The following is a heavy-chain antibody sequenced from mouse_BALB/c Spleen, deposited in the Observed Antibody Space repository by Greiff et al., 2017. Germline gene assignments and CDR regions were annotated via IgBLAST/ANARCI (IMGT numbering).Heavy chain of an antibody. V-gene: IGHV1S81*02. Sequence: VQLQQPGAELVKPGASVKLSCKASGYTFTSYYMFWVKQRPGQGLEWIGGINPSNGGTNFNEKFKSKATLTVDKSSSTAYMQLSSLTSEDSAVYYCTRSGNYYAMDYWGQGPSVTVSS. CDR3: TRSGNYYAMDY. CDR1: GYTFTSYY. D-gene: IGHD2-1*01. J-gene: IGHJ4*01. CDR2: INPSNGGT.